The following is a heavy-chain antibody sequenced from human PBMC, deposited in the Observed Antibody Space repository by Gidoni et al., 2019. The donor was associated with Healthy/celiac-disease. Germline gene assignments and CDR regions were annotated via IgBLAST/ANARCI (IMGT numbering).Heavy chain of an antibody. V-gene: IGHV3-21*01. D-gene: IGHD6-13*01. CDR2: ISSSSSYI. CDR3: ARGGIAAAGISYWFDP. J-gene: IGHJ5*02. Sequence: EVQLVESGGSLVKPGGSLRLSCAAYGLTFSSYSMNWVRQATGKGMEWVSSISSSSSYIYYADSVKGRFTISRDNAKNSLYLQMNSLRAEDTAVYYCARGGIAAAGISYWFDPWGQGTLVTVSS. CDR1: GLTFSSYS.